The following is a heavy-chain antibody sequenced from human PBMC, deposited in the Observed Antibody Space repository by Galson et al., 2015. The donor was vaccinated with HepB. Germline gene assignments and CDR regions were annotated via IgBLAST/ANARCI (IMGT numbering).Heavy chain of an antibody. CDR1: GFTFSDYW. CDR2: IKEDGSEK. D-gene: IGHD2-21*02. J-gene: IGHJ4*02. V-gene: IGHV3-7*01. CDR3: ARARWAVTAMPFAF. Sequence: SLRLSCAASGFTFSDYWMNWVRQVPGKGLEWVANIKEDGSEKNYVDSVRGRFTISRNNAQKSLYLQMNSLRAEDTAVYYCARARWAVTAMPFAFWGQGTLVTVSS.